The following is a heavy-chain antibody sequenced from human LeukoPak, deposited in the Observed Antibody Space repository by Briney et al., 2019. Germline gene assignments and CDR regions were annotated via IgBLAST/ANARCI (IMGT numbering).Heavy chain of an antibody. CDR1: GFAFSDYA. Sequence: GGSLRLSCTASGFAFSDYAMSWVRQAPGKGLEGVGFIRNKANGGTSDYAASVKGRFTSSRDDSKTIAYLQMNSLKTEDTAVYYCSRAYSTGWLGINDYWGQGALVTVSS. J-gene: IGHJ4*02. V-gene: IGHV3-49*04. CDR3: SRAYSTGWLGINDY. CDR2: IRNKANGGTS. D-gene: IGHD6-13*01.